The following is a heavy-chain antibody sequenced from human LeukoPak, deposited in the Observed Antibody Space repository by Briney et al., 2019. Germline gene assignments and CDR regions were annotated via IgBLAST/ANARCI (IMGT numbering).Heavy chain of an antibody. V-gene: IGHV3-23*01. D-gene: IGHD3-10*01. CDR2: ISGSGDYT. Sequence: PGGSLRLSCAASGFTFSSHGMSWVRQAPGKGLEWVSTISGSGDYTYYADSVKGRFTISRDNSKNTLYLQMNSLRAEDTAIYYCAKVTYGSGTYGAFDSWGHGTLVTVSS. CDR3: AKVTYGSGTYGAFDS. CDR1: GFTFSSHG. J-gene: IGHJ4*01.